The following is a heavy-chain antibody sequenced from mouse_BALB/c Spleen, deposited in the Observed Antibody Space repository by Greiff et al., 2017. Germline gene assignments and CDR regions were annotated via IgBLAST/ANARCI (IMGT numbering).Heavy chain of an antibody. D-gene: IGHD2-4*01. Sequence: QVQLQQSGPELVKPGASVKISCKASGYAFSSSWMNWVKQRPGQGLEWIGRIYPGDGDTNYNGKFKGKATLTADKSSSTAYMQLSSLTSVDSAVYFCARFYYDYDVFAYWGQGTLVTVSA. V-gene: IGHV1-82*01. CDR1: GYAFSSSW. CDR2: IYPGDGDT. CDR3: ARFYYDYDVFAY. J-gene: IGHJ3*01.